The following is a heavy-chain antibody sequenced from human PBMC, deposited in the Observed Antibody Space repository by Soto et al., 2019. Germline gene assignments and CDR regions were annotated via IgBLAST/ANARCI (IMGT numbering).Heavy chain of an antibody. CDR2: ISGSGGST. CDR3: AKDGIYDFWSGYYLGNFDY. V-gene: IGHV3-23*01. Sequence: GGSLRLSCAASGFTFSSYAMSWVRQAPGKGLEWVSAISGSGGSTYYADSVKGRFTISRDNSKNTLYLQMNSLRAEDTAVYYCAKDGIYDFWSGYYLGNFDYWGQGTLVTVSS. CDR1: GFTFSSYA. D-gene: IGHD3-3*01. J-gene: IGHJ4*02.